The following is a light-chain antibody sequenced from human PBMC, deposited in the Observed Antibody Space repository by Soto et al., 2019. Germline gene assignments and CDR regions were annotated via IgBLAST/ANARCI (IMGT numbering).Light chain of an antibody. CDR1: QSLLHLTGETF. J-gene: IGKJ5*01. CDR3: MQSTQLPPT. V-gene: IGKV2D-29*02. CDR2: EVS. Sequence: DIVMTQTQLSLSVTPGPPASISCKSSQSLLHLTGETFLFWYLQKPGQSPQLLIYEVSTRVSGVPDRFSGSGSGTDFTLEISRVETDDVGIYYCMQSTQLPPTFGQGTRLEIK.